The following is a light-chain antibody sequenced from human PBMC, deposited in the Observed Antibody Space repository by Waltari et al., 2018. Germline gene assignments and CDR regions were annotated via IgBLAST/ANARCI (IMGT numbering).Light chain of an antibody. CDR1: RSVGSY. CDR2: DAS. Sequence: EIVLTQSPAIVSLSPWERATLSCRASRSVGSYLAWYQQRPGQSPTRLIYDASNRATGIPARFSGSGSETDFTLTISSLEPEDFAVYYCQQRSTWPLTFGGGTRVEI. CDR3: QQRSTWPLT. V-gene: IGKV3-11*01. J-gene: IGKJ4*01.